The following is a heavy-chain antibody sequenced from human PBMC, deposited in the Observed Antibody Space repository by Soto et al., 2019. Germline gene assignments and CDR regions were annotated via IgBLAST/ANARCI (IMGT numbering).Heavy chain of an antibody. D-gene: IGHD6-13*01. CDR1: GFTFSSYG. CDR2: ISYDGSNK. CDR3: AKDMKLRGIAAAGGGSNNWFDP. J-gene: IGHJ5*02. V-gene: IGHV3-30*18. Sequence: PGGSLRLSCAASGFTFSSYGMHWVRQAPGKGLEWVAVISYDGSNKYYADSVKGRFTISRDNSKNTLYLQMNSLRAEDTAVYYCAKDMKLRGIAAAGGGSNNWFDPWGQGTLVTVSS.